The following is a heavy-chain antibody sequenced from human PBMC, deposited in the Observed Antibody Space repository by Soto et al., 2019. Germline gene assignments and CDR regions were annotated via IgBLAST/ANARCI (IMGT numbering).Heavy chain of an antibody. Sequence: SETLSLTCTVSGGSVTTGSYYWSWIRHPPGKGLEWIGYIYYSGNTYYNPSLKSRVTISVDTSKNQFSLKLSSVTAADTAVYYCARDGYNSYYGMDVWGQGTTVTVSS. CDR1: GGSVTTGSYY. D-gene: IGHD5-12*01. CDR3: ARDGYNSYYGMDV. CDR2: IYYSGNT. J-gene: IGHJ6*02. V-gene: IGHV4-61*01.